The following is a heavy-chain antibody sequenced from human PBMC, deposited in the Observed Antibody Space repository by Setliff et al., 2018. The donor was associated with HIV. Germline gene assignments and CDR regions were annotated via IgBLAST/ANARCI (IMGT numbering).Heavy chain of an antibody. CDR1: GGSFRSSRYY. CDR2: IHYGGFF. J-gene: IGHJ4*02. Sequence: PSETLSFTCTVPGGSFRSSRYYWGWIRQPPGKGLEWIGNIHYGGFFWYSPSLKSRVTISVDTSKNQFSLKLSSVTAADTAVYYCARPALGIGGGSRFDNWGQGTQVTVSS. D-gene: IGHD3-10*01. V-gene: IGHV4-39*01. CDR3: ARPALGIGGGSRFDN.